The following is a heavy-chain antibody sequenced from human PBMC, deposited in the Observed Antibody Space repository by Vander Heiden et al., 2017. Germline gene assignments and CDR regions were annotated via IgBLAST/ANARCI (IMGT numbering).Heavy chain of an antibody. J-gene: IGHJ6*02. CDR2: IIPIFGKA. CDR1: GGTFSSYS. Sequence: QVQLVQSGPEVKKAGSSVKVSCKASGGTFSSYSISWVRQAPGQGLEWMGGIIPIFGKADYAQKFQGRVTIAADAYTGTAYLEFSSLRSEDTAIYYCARNLPSTNGAGITFLRGSPYYYKMDVWGQGTTVTVSS. D-gene: IGHD3-10*01. V-gene: IGHV1-69*01. CDR3: ARNLPSTNGAGITFLRGSPYYYKMDV.